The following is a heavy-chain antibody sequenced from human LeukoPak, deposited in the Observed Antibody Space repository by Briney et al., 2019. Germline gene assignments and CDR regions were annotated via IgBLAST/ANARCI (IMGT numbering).Heavy chain of an antibody. Sequence: SQTLSLTCVISGDSVSSNSAGWNWIRLPPSRGLEWLGRTYYRSKWYNDYAVSVKSRITINPDTSKNQFSLQLTFVTPEDTAMYYCSREDPSGYSNVWGQGTLVTVSS. CDR2: TYYRSKWYN. D-gene: IGHD6-13*01. V-gene: IGHV6-1*01. CDR1: GDSVSSNSAG. J-gene: IGHJ4*02. CDR3: SREDPSGYSNV.